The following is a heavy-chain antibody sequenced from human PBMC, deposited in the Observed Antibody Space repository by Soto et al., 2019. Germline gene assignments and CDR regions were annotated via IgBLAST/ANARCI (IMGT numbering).Heavy chain of an antibody. Sequence: PGGSLRLSCEASGFIFSDYYMSWIRQAPGKGLEWVSYISSSGTTIYYADSVKGRFTISRDNARNSLYLEMNSLRAEDTAVYYCAASGVVPPSSWGQGTLVTVSS. D-gene: IGHD3-3*01. CDR3: AASGVVPPSS. CDR2: ISSSGTTI. V-gene: IGHV3-11*01. CDR1: GFIFSDYY. J-gene: IGHJ4*02.